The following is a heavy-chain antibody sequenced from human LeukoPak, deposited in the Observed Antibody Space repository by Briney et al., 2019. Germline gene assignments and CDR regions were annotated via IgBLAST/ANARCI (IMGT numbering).Heavy chain of an antibody. D-gene: IGHD6-13*01. V-gene: IGHV4-59*08. CDR2: IYYSGST. CDR1: GGSISSYY. CDR3: ASQQQLVLLDWFDP. Sequence: SETLSLTCTVSGGSISSYYWSWIRQPPGKGLEWIGYIYYSGSTYYNPSLRSRVTISVDTSKNQFSLKLSSVTAADTAVYYCASQQQLVLLDWFDPWGQGTLVTVSS. J-gene: IGHJ5*02.